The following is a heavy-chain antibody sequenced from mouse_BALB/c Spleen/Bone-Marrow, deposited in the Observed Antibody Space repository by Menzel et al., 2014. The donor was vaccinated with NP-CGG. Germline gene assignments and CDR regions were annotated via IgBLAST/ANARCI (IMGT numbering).Heavy chain of an antibody. CDR1: GYTFTSYW. CDR3: AREWTARTPSY. V-gene: IGHV1-74*04. CDR2: IDPYESET. D-gene: IGHD3-2*01. J-gene: IGHJ2*01. Sequence: LVESGAELVRPGASVKLSCKASGYTFTSYWMNWVKQRPEQGLEWIGRIDPYESETHYNQKFKGKATLTADKSSSTAYMQISSLTSDDSAVYFCAREWTARTPSYWGQGTALTVFS.